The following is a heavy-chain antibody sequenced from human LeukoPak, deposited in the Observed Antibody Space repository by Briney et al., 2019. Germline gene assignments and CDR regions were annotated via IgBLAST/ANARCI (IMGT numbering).Heavy chain of an antibody. J-gene: IGHJ4*02. Sequence: ASVTVSCKASGYTFTSYGISWVRQAPGQGLEWMGWISAYNGNTNYAQKLQGRVTMTTDTSTSTAYMELRSLRSDDTAVYYCARELDYDYVWGSYRLYYFDYWGQGTLVTVSS. CDR1: GYTFTSYG. V-gene: IGHV1-18*04. CDR3: ARELDYDYVWGSYRLYYFDY. CDR2: ISAYNGNT. D-gene: IGHD3-16*02.